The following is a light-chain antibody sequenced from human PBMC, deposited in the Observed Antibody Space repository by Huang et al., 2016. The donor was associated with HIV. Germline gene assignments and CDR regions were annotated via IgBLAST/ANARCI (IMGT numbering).Light chain of an antibody. CDR3: QQRDT. CDR1: PSVSRN. CDR2: DAS. Sequence: EIVLTQSPATLSLSPGERATLSCRASPSVSRNLGWYQQKFGQAPRLFIYDASTRATGIPARFSGSGSGTNVTLTISSLEPEDCAVYYCQQRDTFGPGTRLEIK. V-gene: IGKV3-11*01. J-gene: IGKJ5*01.